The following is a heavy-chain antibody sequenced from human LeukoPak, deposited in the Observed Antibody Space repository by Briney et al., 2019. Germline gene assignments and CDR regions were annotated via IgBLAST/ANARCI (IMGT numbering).Heavy chain of an antibody. D-gene: IGHD6-6*01. V-gene: IGHV1-8*01. CDR3: ASGRAPRIAAGNVGGLDY. CDR1: GYTSTSYD. CDR2: MIPHSGDT. Sequence: GASVKVSCKASGYTSTSYDINWVRQATGQGPEWMGWMIPHSGDTGYAQKFQGRVTMTRNTSINTAYMELNSLRSDDTAVYYCASGRAPRIAAGNVGGLDYWGQGTLVTVSS. J-gene: IGHJ4*02.